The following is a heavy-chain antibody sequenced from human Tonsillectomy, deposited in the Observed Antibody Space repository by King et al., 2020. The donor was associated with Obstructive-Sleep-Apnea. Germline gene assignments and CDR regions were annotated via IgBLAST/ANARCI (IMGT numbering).Heavy chain of an antibody. V-gene: IGHV3-23*04. Sequence: VQLVESGGGLVQPGGSLRLSCAASGFTFSNYAMSWVRQAPGKGLEWVSGISGSGDSTYYADSVKGRFTISRDNSNSTLYLEMNSLRAEDTALYYCAKAAKGIAAAGGFYYFDYWGQGILVTVSS. J-gene: IGHJ4*02. CDR1: GFTFSNYA. CDR2: ISGSGDST. CDR3: AKAAKGIAAAGGFYYFDY. D-gene: IGHD6-13*01.